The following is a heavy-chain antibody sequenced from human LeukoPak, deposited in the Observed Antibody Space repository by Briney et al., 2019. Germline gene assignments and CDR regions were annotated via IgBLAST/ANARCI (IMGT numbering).Heavy chain of an antibody. V-gene: IGHV4-34*01. D-gene: IGHD3-3*01. Sequence: SETLSLTCAVYGESSSAYYWSWIRQSPGKGLEWIGEINDSGSTNYNPSLKSRVSISVDTSKNQFSLKLSSVTAADTAVYYCAREFMTIFGVSHMDVWGKGTTVTVSS. J-gene: IGHJ6*03. CDR3: AREFMTIFGVSHMDV. CDR2: INDSGST. CDR1: GESSSAYY.